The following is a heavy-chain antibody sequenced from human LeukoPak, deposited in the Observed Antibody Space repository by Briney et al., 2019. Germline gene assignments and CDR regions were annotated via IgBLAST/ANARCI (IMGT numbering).Heavy chain of an antibody. CDR2: INRDGSST. CDR3: ARDRDYYGSGSSFDR. J-gene: IGHJ5*02. Sequence: GGSLRLSCAASGFTFSSYWMHWVRQAPGKGLVWVSRINRDGSSTSYADSVKGRFTISRDNAKNTLYLQMNSLRAEDTAVYYCARDRDYYGSGSSFDRWGQGALVTVSS. D-gene: IGHD3-10*01. V-gene: IGHV3-74*01. CDR1: GFTFSSYW.